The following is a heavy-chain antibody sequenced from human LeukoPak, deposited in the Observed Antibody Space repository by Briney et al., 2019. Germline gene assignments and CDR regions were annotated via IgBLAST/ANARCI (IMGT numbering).Heavy chain of an antibody. V-gene: IGHV3-7*03. CDR1: GFTFSSDW. J-gene: IGHJ4*02. D-gene: IGHD4-17*01. CDR3: TRGQSTVTN. CDR2: IKQEGSEK. Sequence: PGGSLRLSCAASGFTFSSDWMSWVRQAPGEGLEWEANIKQEGSEKYYVDSVKGRFTISRDNAKNSLYLQMNSLRAEDTAVYYCTRGQSTVTNWGQGTLATVYS.